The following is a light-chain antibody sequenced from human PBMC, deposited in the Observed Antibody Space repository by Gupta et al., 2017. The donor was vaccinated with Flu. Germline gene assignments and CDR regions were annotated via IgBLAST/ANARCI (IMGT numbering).Light chain of an antibody. Sequence: QTVVTQETSFSVSPGGPVPLTSCLNSGSVSTRHYPSWYQQTPGQAPRTLIHSTSTRSAGVPDRFSGSILGTKAALTITGAQADDESDFYCVLCMGSGLWVFGGGTKLTVL. CDR1: SGSVSTRHY. J-gene: IGLJ3*02. V-gene: IGLV8-61*01. CDR3: VLCMGSGLWV. CDR2: STS.